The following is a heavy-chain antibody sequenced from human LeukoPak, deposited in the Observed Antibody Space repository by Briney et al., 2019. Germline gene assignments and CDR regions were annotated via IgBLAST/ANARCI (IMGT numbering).Heavy chain of an antibody. J-gene: IGHJ5*02. CDR1: GGSISSGGYY. Sequence: SETLSLACTVSGGSISSGGYYWSWIRQHPGKGLEWIGYIYYSGSTYYNPSLKSRVTISVDTSKNQFSLKVSSVTAADTAVYYCARGPPPLWFGELGGNEFDPWGQGTLVTVSS. CDR2: IYYSGST. CDR3: ARGPPPLWFGELGGNEFDP. D-gene: IGHD3-10*01. V-gene: IGHV4-31*03.